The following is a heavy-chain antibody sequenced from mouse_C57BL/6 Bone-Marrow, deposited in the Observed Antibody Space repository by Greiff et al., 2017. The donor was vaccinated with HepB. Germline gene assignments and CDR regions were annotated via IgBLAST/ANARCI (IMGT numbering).Heavy chain of an antibody. D-gene: IGHD4-1*01. CDR1: GYTFTEYT. CDR3: ARHEDQSNWDGWYFDV. Sequence: VKLQESGAELVKPGASVKLSCKASGYTFTEYTIHWVKQRSGQGLEWIGWFYPGSGSIKYNEKFKDKATLTADKSSSTVYMELSRLTSEDSAVYFCARHEDQSNWDGWYFDVWGTGTTVTVSS. CDR2: FYPGSGSI. V-gene: IGHV1-62-2*01. J-gene: IGHJ1*03.